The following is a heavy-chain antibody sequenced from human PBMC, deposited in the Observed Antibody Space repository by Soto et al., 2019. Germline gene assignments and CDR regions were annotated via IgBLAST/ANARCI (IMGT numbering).Heavy chain of an antibody. V-gene: IGHV1-8*01. CDR2: MNPNSGNT. D-gene: IGHD3-3*01. Sequence: ASVKVSCKASGYTFTSYDINWVRQATGQGLEWMGWMNPNSGNTGYAQKFQGRVTMTRNTSISTAYMELSSLRSEDTAVYYCARGTTYYDFWSGYSRNYNWFDPWGQGNLATVSS. CDR1: GYTFTSYD. CDR3: ARGTTYYDFWSGYSRNYNWFDP. J-gene: IGHJ5*02.